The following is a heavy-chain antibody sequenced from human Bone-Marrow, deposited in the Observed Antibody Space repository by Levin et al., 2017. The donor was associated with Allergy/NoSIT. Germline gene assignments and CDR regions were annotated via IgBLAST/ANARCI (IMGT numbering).Heavy chain of an antibody. CDR2: ITWNGGST. CDR1: GFDFGDYA. Sequence: PGGSLRLSCAASGFDFGDYAMHWVRQGPGRGLEWVALITWNGGSTYYADSVKGRFTISRDNSKHSLFLQMNSLRGDDTALYYCAKGGKYYHNALDVWGQGTTVIVSS. CDR3: AKGGKYYHNALDV. V-gene: IGHV3-43D*03. J-gene: IGHJ6*02.